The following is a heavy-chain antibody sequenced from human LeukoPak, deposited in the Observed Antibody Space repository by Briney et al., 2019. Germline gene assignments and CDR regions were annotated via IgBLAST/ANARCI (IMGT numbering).Heavy chain of an antibody. CDR2: IYTSGST. CDR1: GGPISSGSYY. J-gene: IGHJ3*02. Sequence: SQTLSLTCTVSGGPISSGSYYWSWIRQPAGKGLEWIGRIYTSGSTNYNPSLKSRVTISVDTSKNQFSLKLTSVTAADTAVYYCARAYWSSHAFDIWGQGTMVTVSS. V-gene: IGHV4-61*02. CDR3: ARAYWSSHAFDI. D-gene: IGHD2-8*02.